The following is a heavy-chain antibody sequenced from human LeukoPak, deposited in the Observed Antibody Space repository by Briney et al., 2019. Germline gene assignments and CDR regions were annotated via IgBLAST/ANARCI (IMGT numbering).Heavy chain of an antibody. J-gene: IGHJ4*02. Sequence: SETLSLTCTVSGGSISSYYWSWIRQPPGKGLEWIGYIYYSGSTNYNPSLKSRVTISVDTSKNQFSLKLSSVTAADTAVYYCARHAGYSSAWYFDYWGQGTLVTVSA. V-gene: IGHV4-59*08. CDR3: ARHAGYSSAWYFDY. D-gene: IGHD6-19*01. CDR2: IYYSGST. CDR1: GGSISSYY.